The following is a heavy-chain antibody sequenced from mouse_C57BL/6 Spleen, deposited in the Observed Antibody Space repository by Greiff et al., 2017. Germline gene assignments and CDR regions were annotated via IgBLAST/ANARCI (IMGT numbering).Heavy chain of an antibody. CDR3: ARYLITTVVGAMDY. J-gene: IGHJ4*01. V-gene: IGHV1-82*01. CDR2: IYPGDGDT. Sequence: QVQLQQSGPELVKPGASVKISCKASGYAFSSSWMNWVKQRPGKGLEWIGRIYPGDGDTNYNGKFKGKATLTADKSSSTAYMQLSSLTSEDSAVYFCARYLITTVVGAMDYWGQGTSVTVSS. CDR1: GYAFSSSW. D-gene: IGHD1-1*01.